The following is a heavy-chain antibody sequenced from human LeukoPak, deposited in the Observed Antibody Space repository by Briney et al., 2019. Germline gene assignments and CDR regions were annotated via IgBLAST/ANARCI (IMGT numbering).Heavy chain of an antibody. V-gene: IGHV1-69*05. Sequence: SVKVSCKASGGTFSSYAISWVRQAPGQGLEWMGGIIPIFGTANYAQKFQGRVTITTDESTSTAYMELSSLRSGDTAVYYCAIGVATISYYYYMDVWGKGTTVTVSS. CDR2: IIPIFGTA. CDR3: AIGVATISYYYYMDV. CDR1: GGTFSSYA. J-gene: IGHJ6*03. D-gene: IGHD5-12*01.